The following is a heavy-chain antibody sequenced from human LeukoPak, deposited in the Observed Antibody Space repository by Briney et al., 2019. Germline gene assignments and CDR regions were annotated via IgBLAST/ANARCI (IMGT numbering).Heavy chain of an antibody. Sequence: GGSLRLSCAASGFTFSSYSMNWVRQAPGKGLEWVSYISSSSGTIYYADSVKGRFTISRDNAKNSLYLQMNSLRAEDTAVYYCARGGYFDWSNSNNWFDPWGQGTLVTVSS. V-gene: IGHV3-48*04. J-gene: IGHJ5*02. D-gene: IGHD3-9*01. CDR3: ARGGYFDWSNSNNWFDP. CDR2: ISSSSGTI. CDR1: GFTFSSYS.